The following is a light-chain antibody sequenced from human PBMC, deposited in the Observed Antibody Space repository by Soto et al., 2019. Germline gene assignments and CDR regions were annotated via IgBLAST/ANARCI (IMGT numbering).Light chain of an antibody. Sequence: EIVLPPSPGTLSLSPGERATLSCRASQSVSSSYLAWYQQKPGQAPRLLIYEAASRATGIPGRFSGSGSGTDFTLTISRLEPEDFAVYYCQQYVSSPWTFGQGTKVDI. CDR2: EAA. V-gene: IGKV3-20*01. CDR1: QSVSSSY. CDR3: QQYVSSPWT. J-gene: IGKJ1*01.